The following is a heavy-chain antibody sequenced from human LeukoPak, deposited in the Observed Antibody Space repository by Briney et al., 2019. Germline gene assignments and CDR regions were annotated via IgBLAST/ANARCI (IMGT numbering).Heavy chain of an antibody. CDR2: IGYGGADS. CDR1: GFTLSSYE. V-gene: IGHV3-23*01. J-gene: IGHJ4*02. CDR3: AKDAERYCSSTSCYVFDY. D-gene: IGHD2-2*01. Sequence: GGSLRLSCTVSGFTLSSYEMTWFRQAPGKGLEWVSSIGYGGADSHYADSVKGRFTISRDNSKNTLYLQLSSLRADDTAVYYCAKDAERYCSSTSCYVFDYWGQGTLVTVSS.